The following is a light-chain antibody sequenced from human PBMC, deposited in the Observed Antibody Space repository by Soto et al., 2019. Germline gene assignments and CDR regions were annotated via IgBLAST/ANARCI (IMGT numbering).Light chain of an antibody. V-gene: IGKV3-20*01. J-gene: IGKJ4*01. CDR2: HAS. Sequence: EIVLTQSPGTLSLSPGERAALSCRASQSVGNNFLGWYQQKPGQSPSLLIYHASNRATGIPDRFSGTASGTVFILTIRRLEPEDFAEYYWHHYECAPLTFGGGTKVEIK. CDR1: QSVGNNF. CDR3: HHYECAPLT.